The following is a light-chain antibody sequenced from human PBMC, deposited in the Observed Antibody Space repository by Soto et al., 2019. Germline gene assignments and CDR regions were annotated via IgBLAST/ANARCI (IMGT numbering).Light chain of an antibody. V-gene: IGKV3-15*01. CDR2: GAS. CDR1: QNVNSN. J-gene: IGKJ2*01. Sequence: EIVMTQSPATLSVSPGERATLSCRASQNVNSNLAWYQQKPGQAPRLLIYGASTRDTGVPARFSGSGSGTEFTLTISSLQPEDFAIYYCQHLKNWPSYTFCQGTTLEIK. CDR3: QHLKNWPSYT.